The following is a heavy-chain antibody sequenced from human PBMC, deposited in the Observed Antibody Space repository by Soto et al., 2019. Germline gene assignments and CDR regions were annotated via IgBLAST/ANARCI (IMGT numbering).Heavy chain of an antibody. CDR2: IHHSGSI. CDR1: GGSFSAYY. D-gene: IGHD3-10*01. CDR3: ASNGSVSYYNGYYFDY. J-gene: IGHJ4*02. Sequence: QVQLQQWGAGLLKPSETLSLTCAVYGGSFSAYYWSWIRQSPGKGLEWIGEIHHSGSINYKPSLKSPVTISVDTSKNPFSLELRSVTAADTSVYYCASNGSVSYYNGYYFDYWGQGTLVTVSS. V-gene: IGHV4-34*01.